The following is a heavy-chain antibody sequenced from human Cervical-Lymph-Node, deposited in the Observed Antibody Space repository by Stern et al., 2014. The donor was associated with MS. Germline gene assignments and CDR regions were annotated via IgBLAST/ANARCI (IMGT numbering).Heavy chain of an antibody. D-gene: IGHD3-16*01. CDR3: ARGVGDY. J-gene: IGHJ4*02. CDR2: INRDGSDT. Sequence: EVQLVASGGGLGQPGGSLRLSCAASGFNFSSYWMHWVRQFPQKGLFWVSQINRDGSDTSYADSVKGRFSISRDNIRNMLYLRMTSLRAEDTAVYYCARGVGDYWGQGARVTVSS. V-gene: IGHV3-74*02. CDR1: GFNFSSYW.